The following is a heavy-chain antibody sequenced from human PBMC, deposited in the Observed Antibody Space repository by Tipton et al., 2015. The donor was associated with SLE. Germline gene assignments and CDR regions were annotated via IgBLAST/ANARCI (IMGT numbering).Heavy chain of an antibody. Sequence: LRLSCTVSGGSISSHYWSWIRQPPGKGLEWIGYIYYSGSTNYNPSLKSRVTISVDTSKNQFSLKLSSVTAADTAVYYCASLAVAGTDFDYWGQGTLVTVSS. D-gene: IGHD6-19*01. J-gene: IGHJ4*02. CDR1: GGSISSHY. CDR2: IYYSGST. CDR3: ASLAVAGTDFDY. V-gene: IGHV4-59*11.